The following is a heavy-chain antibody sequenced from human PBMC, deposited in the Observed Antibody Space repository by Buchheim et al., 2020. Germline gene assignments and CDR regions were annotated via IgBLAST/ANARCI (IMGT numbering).Heavy chain of an antibody. D-gene: IGHD2-15*01. V-gene: IGHV4-34*01. CDR3: ARDYLSGSSCYHWGGGFDY. Sequence: QVQLQQWGAGLLKPSETLSLTCAVYGGSFSGYYWSWIRQPPGKGLEWIGEINHSGSTNYNPSLKSRVTISVDTSKNQFSLKLSLVTAADTAVYYGARDYLSGSSCYHWGGGFDYWGQGTL. J-gene: IGHJ4*02. CDR1: GGSFSGYY. CDR2: INHSGST.